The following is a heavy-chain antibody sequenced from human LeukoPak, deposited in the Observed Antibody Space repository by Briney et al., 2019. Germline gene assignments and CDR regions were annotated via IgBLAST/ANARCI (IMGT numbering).Heavy chain of an antibody. V-gene: IGHV4-4*07. D-gene: IGHD3-3*01. CDR2: IYTSGST. J-gene: IGHJ5*02. Sequence: PSETLSLTCTVSGGSISSYYWSWIRQPAGKGLEWIGRIYTSGSTNYNPSLKSRVTMSVDTFKNQFSLKLSSVTAADTAVYYCARDGARAIWSGYYWDNWFDPWGQGTLVTVSS. CDR3: ARDGARAIWSGYYWDNWFDP. CDR1: GGSISSYY.